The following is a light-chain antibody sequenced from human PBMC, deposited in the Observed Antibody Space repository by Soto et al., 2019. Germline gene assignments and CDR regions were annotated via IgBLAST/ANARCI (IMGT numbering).Light chain of an antibody. J-gene: IGLJ3*02. CDR2: EVN. CDR1: SSDIGAYKY. Sequence: QSALTQPASVSGSPGQSITISCTGTSSDIGAYKYVAWYQQQSGQAPKLMTYEVNNRPSGVSNRFSGSKSGNTASLTIAGLQAEDEADYYCCSYTSSNTVVFGGGTQQTVL. V-gene: IGLV2-14*01. CDR3: CSYTSSNTVV.